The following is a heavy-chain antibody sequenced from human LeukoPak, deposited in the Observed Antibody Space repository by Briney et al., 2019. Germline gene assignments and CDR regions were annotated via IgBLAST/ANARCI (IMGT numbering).Heavy chain of an antibody. V-gene: IGHV3-7*03. J-gene: IGHJ3*02. Sequence: GGSLRLSCAASGFTFSSYWMSWVRQAPVKGLEWVANIKQDGSEKYYVDSFKGRFTISRDNAKNSLYLQMNSLRAEDTAVYYCAREGVQLWDDAFDIWGQGTMVTVSS. D-gene: IGHD5-18*01. CDR2: IKQDGSEK. CDR3: AREGVQLWDDAFDI. CDR1: GFTFSSYW.